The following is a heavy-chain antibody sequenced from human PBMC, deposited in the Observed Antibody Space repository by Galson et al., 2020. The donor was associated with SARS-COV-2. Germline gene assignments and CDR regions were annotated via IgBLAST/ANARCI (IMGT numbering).Heavy chain of an antibody. D-gene: IGHD6-19*01. V-gene: IGHV3-9*01. CDR2: VIHSGGRV. Sequence: GGSLRLSCVASGFTFDDYAMHWVRQAPGKGLEWVSTVIHSGGRVAFADSVKGRFTISRDNAKNSLYLQMNSLRPDDTALYYCTKGINAGWSMQFDCWGQGTLVTVSS. J-gene: IGHJ4*02. CDR3: TKGINAGWSMQFDC. CDR1: GFTFDDYA.